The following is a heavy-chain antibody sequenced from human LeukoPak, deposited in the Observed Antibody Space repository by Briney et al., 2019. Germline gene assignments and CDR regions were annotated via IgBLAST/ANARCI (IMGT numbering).Heavy chain of an antibody. D-gene: IGHD4-17*01. Sequence: SETLSLTCTVSGGSISSGSYYWSWIRQPAGKGLEWIGRIYTSGSTNYNPSLKSRVTISVDTSKNQFSLKLSSVTAADTAVYYCAREPGYGDYPFDYWGQGTLVTASS. J-gene: IGHJ4*02. CDR3: AREPGYGDYPFDY. V-gene: IGHV4-61*02. CDR2: IYTSGST. CDR1: GGSISSGSYY.